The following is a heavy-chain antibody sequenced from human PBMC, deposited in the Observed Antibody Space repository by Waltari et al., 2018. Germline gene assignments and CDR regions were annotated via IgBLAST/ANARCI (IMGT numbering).Heavy chain of an antibody. CDR1: GGSISGYY. D-gene: IGHD3-10*01. Sequence: QVQLQESGPGLVKPSETLSLTCTVSGGSISGYYWSWIRRPPGKGLEGMGYIYYSGSTNYNPSLKGRVTISVDTSKNQFSLKLSSVTAADTAVYYCARHLGSGTYPFDYWGQGTLVTVSS. CDR3: ARHLGSGTYPFDY. J-gene: IGHJ4*02. V-gene: IGHV4-59*01. CDR2: IYYSGST.